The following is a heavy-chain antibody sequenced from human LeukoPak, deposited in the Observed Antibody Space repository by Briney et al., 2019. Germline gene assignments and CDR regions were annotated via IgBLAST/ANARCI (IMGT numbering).Heavy chain of an antibody. CDR3: ARVSRTGLLGY. D-gene: IGHD7-27*01. CDR2: IYYSGST. Sequence: PSETLSLTCTVSGGSISSYYWSWIRQPPGKGLEWIGYIYYSGSTNYNPSLKSRVTISVDTSKNQFSLKLSSVTAADTAVYYCARVSRTGLLGYWGQETLVTVSS. V-gene: IGHV4-59*01. CDR1: GGSISSYY. J-gene: IGHJ4*02.